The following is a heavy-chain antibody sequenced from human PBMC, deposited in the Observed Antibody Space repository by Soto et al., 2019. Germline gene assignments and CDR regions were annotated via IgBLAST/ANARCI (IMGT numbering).Heavy chain of an antibody. J-gene: IGHJ6*03. V-gene: IGHV4-34*01. CDR3: ARGLRVQYYYYMDV. D-gene: IGHD1-1*01. CDR2: INHSGST. CDR1: GGSFSCYY. Sequence: LETLSLTCAVYGGSFSCYYLSWIRQPPGKGLEWIGEINHSGSTNYNPSLKSRVTISVDTSKNQFSLKLSSVTAADTAVYYCARGLRVQYYYYMDVWGKGTTVTVSS.